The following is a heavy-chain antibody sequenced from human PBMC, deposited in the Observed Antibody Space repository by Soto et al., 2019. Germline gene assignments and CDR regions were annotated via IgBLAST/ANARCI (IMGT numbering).Heavy chain of an antibody. D-gene: IGHD3-16*02. CDR2: INHSGST. Sequence: SETLSLTCAVYGGSFSGYCWSWIRQPPGKGLEWIGEINHSGSTNYNPSLKSRVTISVDTSKNQFSLKLSSVTAADTAVYYCAKEFLYYNYVWGSYRLAQSDYWGEGTLVAVSS. J-gene: IGHJ4*02. CDR3: AKEFLYYNYVWGSYRLAQSDY. CDR1: GGSFSGYC. V-gene: IGHV4-34*01.